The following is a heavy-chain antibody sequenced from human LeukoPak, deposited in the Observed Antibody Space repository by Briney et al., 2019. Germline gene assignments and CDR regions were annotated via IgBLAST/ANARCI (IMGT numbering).Heavy chain of an antibody. V-gene: IGHV3-20*04. CDR2: INWNGGST. J-gene: IGHJ4*02. CDR3: AKRDSSGLYYFDY. D-gene: IGHD3-22*01. Sequence: GGSLRLSCAASGFTFDDYGMSWVRQAPGKGLEWVSGINWNGGSTGYADSVKGRFTISRDNAKNSLYLQVNSLRAEDTAVYYCAKRDSSGLYYFDYWGQGTLVTVSS. CDR1: GFTFDDYG.